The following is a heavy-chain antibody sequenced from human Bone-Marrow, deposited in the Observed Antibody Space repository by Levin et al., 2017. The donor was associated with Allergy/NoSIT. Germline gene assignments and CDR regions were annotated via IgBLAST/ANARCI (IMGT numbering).Heavy chain of an antibody. Sequence: PSETLSLTCTVSGGSISSGDYYWSWIRQPPGKGLEWIGYIYYSGSTYYNPSLKSRVTISVDTSKNQFSLKLSSVTAADTAVYYCARGKPLWFPNPYYFDYWGQGTLVTVSS. V-gene: IGHV4-30-4*01. D-gene: IGHD3-10*01. CDR1: GGSISSGDYY. J-gene: IGHJ4*02. CDR3: ARGKPLWFPNPYYFDY. CDR2: IYYSGST.